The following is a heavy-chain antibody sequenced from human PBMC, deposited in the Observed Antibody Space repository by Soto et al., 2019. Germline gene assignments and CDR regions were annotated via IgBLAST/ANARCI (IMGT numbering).Heavy chain of an antibody. V-gene: IGHV3-48*02. Sequence: GGSLRLSCAASGFSLSAYSMNWVRQAPGKGLEWVSYISYSSSEYYADSVKGRFTISRDSAKNSLYLHMNSLRDEDTAVYYCARVRSGWELNRHYLEYWGQGALVTVSS. CDR1: GFSLSAYS. CDR3: ARVRSGWELNRHYLEY. J-gene: IGHJ4*02. D-gene: IGHD1-26*01. CDR2: ISYSSSE.